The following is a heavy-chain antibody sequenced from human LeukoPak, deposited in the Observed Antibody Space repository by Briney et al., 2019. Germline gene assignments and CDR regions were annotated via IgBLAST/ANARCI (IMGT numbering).Heavy chain of an antibody. D-gene: IGHD1-26*01. CDR2: IYYSGST. CDR1: GGSISSGDYY. CDR3: ARVSVGGEVQSVYYFDY. V-gene: IGHV4-30-4*08. Sequence: RSSETLSLTCTVSGGSISSGDYYWSWIRQPPGKGLEWIGYIYYSGSTYYNPSLKSRVTISVDTSKNQFSLKLSSVTAADTAVYYCARVSVGGEVQSVYYFDYWGQGTLVTVSS. J-gene: IGHJ4*02.